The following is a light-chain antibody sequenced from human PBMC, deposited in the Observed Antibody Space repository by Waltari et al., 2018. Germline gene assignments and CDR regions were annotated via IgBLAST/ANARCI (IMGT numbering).Light chain of an antibody. Sequence: QSVLTQPPSVSGAPGQRVTISCTGRGSTIGAGYDVHWYQQLLRAAPKLLIYGSTSRPLGVPARFFGSTSGTSASLAITGLQAEDEADYYCQSYDTSLSVVFGGGTKLTVL. V-gene: IGLV1-40*01. CDR3: QSYDTSLSVV. J-gene: IGLJ3*02. CDR1: GSTIGAGYD. CDR2: GST.